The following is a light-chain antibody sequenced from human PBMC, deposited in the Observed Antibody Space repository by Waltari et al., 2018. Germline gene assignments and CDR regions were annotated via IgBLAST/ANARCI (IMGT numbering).Light chain of an antibody. CDR1: QSVGQY. V-gene: IGKV3-20*01. CDR3: QTHERLPAT. CDR2: AAS. Sequence: VVFTQSPGSLSLSPAERATLSCRASQSVGQYIVLYEQRPGQAPRLLIYAASTRATGVPDRFSGSGSGTDFSFTISRLEPEDFAVYYCQTHERLPATFGEGTTVE. J-gene: IGKJ1*01.